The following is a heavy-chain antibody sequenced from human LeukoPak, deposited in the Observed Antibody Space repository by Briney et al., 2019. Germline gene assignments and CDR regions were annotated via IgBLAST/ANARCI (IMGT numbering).Heavy chain of an antibody. CDR2: ISYDGSNK. D-gene: IGHD1-26*01. V-gene: IGHV3-30*18. J-gene: IGHJ4*02. Sequence: GGSLRLSCAASGFTFSSYGMHWVRQAPGKGLEWVAVISYDGSNKYYADSVKGRFTISRDNSKNTLYLQVNSLRAEDTAVYYCAKDPLGWEPSSYFDYWGQGTLVTVSS. CDR1: GFTFSSYG. CDR3: AKDPLGWEPSSYFDY.